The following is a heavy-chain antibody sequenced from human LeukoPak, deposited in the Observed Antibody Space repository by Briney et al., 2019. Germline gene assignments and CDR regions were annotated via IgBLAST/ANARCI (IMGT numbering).Heavy chain of an antibody. Sequence: GGSLRRSCAASGFTFSSYAMTWVRQAPGKGLEWVSSISGSAGRTDNADSVKGRFTISRDNSKNTLYLQMNSLKAEDTAIYYCAKNRGHCINGVCHNSYYMDVWGKGTTVTVSS. V-gene: IGHV3-23*01. CDR3: AKNRGHCINGVCHNSYYMDV. J-gene: IGHJ6*03. D-gene: IGHD2-8*01. CDR1: GFTFSSYA. CDR2: ISGSAGRT.